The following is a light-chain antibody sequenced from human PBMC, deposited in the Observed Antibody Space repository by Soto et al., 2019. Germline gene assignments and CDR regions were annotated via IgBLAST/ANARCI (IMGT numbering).Light chain of an antibody. V-gene: IGLV1-40*01. J-gene: IGLJ3*02. CDR1: SSNIGAGYD. Sequence: QSVPTQPPSVSGAPGQRVTISCTGSSSNIGAGYDVHWYRQLPGTAPKLLIYGNINRPSGVPDRFSGSKSGTSASLAITGLQAEDEADYYCQSYDSSLSGSWVFGGGTKLTVL. CDR3: QSYDSSLSGSWV. CDR2: GNI.